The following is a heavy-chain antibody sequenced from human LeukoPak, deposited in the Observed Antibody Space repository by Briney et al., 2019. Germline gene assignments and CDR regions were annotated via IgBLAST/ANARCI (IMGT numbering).Heavy chain of an antibody. CDR3: ARERYSRGWYPFEF. CDR2: IYGSGSA. CDR1: GVSISSFY. V-gene: IGHV4-4*07. Sequence: SETLSLTCTVSGVSISSFYWSWIRQPAGKGLEWIGRIYGSGSAKYNPSLKSRGTISVDTSKNQISLKLTSVTAEDTAVYFCARERYSRGWYPFEFWGQGTLVTVSS. D-gene: IGHD6-19*01. J-gene: IGHJ4*02.